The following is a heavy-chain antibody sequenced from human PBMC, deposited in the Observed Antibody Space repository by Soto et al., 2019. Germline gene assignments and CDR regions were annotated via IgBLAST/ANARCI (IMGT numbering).Heavy chain of an antibody. V-gene: IGHV1-3*01. J-gene: IGHJ5*02. CDR3: ARGPLVRGVLLHWFDP. CDR1: GYTFTSYA. CDR2: INAGNGNT. Sequence: QVQLVQSGAEVKKPGASVKVSCKASGYTFTSYAMHWVRQAPGQRLEWMGWINAGNGNTKYSQKFQGRVTITRDTSASTAYMELSSLRSEDTAAYYCARGPLVRGVLLHWFDPWGQGTLVTVSS. D-gene: IGHD3-10*01.